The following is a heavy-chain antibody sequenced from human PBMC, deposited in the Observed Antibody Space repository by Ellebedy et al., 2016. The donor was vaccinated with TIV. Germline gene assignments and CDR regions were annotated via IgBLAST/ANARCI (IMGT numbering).Heavy chain of an antibody. D-gene: IGHD6-13*01. V-gene: IGHV3-23*01. CDR2: ITGSGSSA. CDR1: GFTFGSFA. Sequence: GESLKISXAASGFTFGSFAMTWVRQAPGKGLEWVAGITGSGSSADYADSVKGRFTISRDNPKNTLYLQMNSLRAEDTAVYYCAKCRATTWYDWFDPWGRGTLVTVSP. CDR3: AKCRATTWYDWFDP. J-gene: IGHJ5*02.